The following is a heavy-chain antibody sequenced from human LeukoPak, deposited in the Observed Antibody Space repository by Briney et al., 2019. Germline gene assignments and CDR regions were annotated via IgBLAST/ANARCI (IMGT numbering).Heavy chain of an antibody. V-gene: IGHV3-43*02. J-gene: IGHJ4*02. CDR3: AKATGYTSGWYGYHFDF. D-gene: IGHD6-19*01. CDR1: GFTFDDSA. CDR2: ITGAGGST. Sequence: PGGSLRLSCAASGFTFDDSAIHWVRQAPGKGLEWVSLITGAGGSTYYADSVKGRFTISRDNSKSSLYLQMNSLRTEDTALYYCAKATGYTSGWYGYHFDFWGQGTLASVSS.